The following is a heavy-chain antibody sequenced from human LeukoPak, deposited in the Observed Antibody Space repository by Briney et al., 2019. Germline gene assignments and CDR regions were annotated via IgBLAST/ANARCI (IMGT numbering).Heavy chain of an antibody. CDR1: GFTFSSHA. Sequence: GGSLRLSCAASGFTFSSHAMSWARQAPGKGLEWVSTISGSGGRTYYADSVKGRFTISRDNSKNTLYLQMNNLRAEDTAVYYCAKGEGLGGYELLDAFDIWGQGTMVTVSS. CDR2: ISGSGGRT. V-gene: IGHV3-23*01. J-gene: IGHJ3*02. CDR3: AKGEGLGGYELLDAFDI. D-gene: IGHD5-12*01.